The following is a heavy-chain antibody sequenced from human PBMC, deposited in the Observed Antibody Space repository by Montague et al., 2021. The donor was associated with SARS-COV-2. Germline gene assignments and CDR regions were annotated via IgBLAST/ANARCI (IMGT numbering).Heavy chain of an antibody. Sequence: SLRLSCAASGFTFSSYAMHWVRQAPGKGLEWVAVISYDGSNKYYADSVKGRFTISRDNSKNTLYLQMNSLRAEDTAVYYCASPRGPSYYDMLTGSAFGYWGQGTLVTVSS. J-gene: IGHJ4*02. D-gene: IGHD3-9*01. CDR3: ASPRGPSYYDMLTGSAFGY. CDR2: ISYDGSNK. CDR1: GFTFSSYA. V-gene: IGHV3-30-3*01.